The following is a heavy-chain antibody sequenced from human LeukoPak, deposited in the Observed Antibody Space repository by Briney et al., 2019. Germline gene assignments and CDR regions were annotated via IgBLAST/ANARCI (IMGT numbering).Heavy chain of an antibody. CDR3: ARHQKDGYYYYGMDV. CDR2: IYYSGST. CDR1: GGSISSYY. Sequence: SETLSRTCTVSGGSISSYYWSWIREPPGKGLEWIGYIYYSGSTNYNPSLKSRVTISVDTSKNQFSLKLSSVAAADTAVYYCARHQKDGYYYYGMDVWGQGTTVTVSS. J-gene: IGHJ6*02. D-gene: IGHD2-15*01. V-gene: IGHV4-59*08.